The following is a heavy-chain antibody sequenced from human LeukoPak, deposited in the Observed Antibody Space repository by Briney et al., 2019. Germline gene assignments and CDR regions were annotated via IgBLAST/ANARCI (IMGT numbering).Heavy chain of an antibody. CDR2: INQDGSEN. D-gene: IGHD6-19*01. J-gene: IGHJ4*02. CDR3: AKGPLSVIAVARFDY. V-gene: IGHV3-7*03. Sequence: GGSLRLSCVASGFTFSTFWMTWVRQAPGKGLEWGANINQDGSENYYVDSVKGRFTISRDNAKNSLYLQMNSLRAEDTALYYCAKGPLSVIAVARFDYWGQGTLATVSS. CDR1: GFTFSTFW.